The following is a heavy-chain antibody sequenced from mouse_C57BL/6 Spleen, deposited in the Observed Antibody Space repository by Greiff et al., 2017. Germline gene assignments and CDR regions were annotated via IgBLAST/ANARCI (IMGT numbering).Heavy chain of an antibody. D-gene: IGHD2-1*01. V-gene: IGHV1-15*01. CDR3: TRERDGNYYYFDY. J-gene: IGHJ2*01. CDR2: IDPETGGT. CDR1: GYTFTDYE. Sequence: QVQLQQSGAELVRPGASVTMSCKASGYTFTDYEMHWVKQTPVHGLEWIGAIDPETGGTAYNQKFKGKAILTADKASSTAYMEIRSLTSEDSAVYDYTRERDGNYYYFDYWGQGTTLTVSS.